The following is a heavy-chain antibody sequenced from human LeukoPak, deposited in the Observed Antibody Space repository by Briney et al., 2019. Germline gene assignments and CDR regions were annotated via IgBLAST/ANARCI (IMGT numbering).Heavy chain of an antibody. CDR3: ARGGEYDAFDI. J-gene: IGHJ3*02. CDR1: GGSISSGDYY. CDR2: IHTSGTT. V-gene: IGHV4-61*02. D-gene: IGHD5-12*01. Sequence: SQTLSLTCTVSGGSISSGDYYWSWIRQPPGKGLEWIGRIHTSGTTNYNPSLKSRVTISIDKSKNQFSLKLSSVTAADTAVYYCARGGEYDAFDIWGQGTMVTVSS.